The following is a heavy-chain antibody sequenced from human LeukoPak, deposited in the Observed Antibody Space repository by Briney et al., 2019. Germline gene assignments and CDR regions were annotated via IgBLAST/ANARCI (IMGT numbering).Heavy chain of an antibody. CDR3: ARDGTSSGWSTLGY. V-gene: IGHV3-20*04. CDR1: GFTFVDYG. CDR2: INWNGGST. D-gene: IGHD6-19*01. Sequence: PGGSLRLSCAASGFTFVDYGMSWVRQAPGKGLEWVAGINWNGGSTGYADSVKGRFIISRDNANNSLYLQMNSLRADDTALYYCARDGTSSGWSTLGYWGQGNLVTVSS. J-gene: IGHJ4*02.